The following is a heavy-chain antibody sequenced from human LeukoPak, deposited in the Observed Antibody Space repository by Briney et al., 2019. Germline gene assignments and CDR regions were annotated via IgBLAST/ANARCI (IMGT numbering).Heavy chain of an antibody. J-gene: IGHJ4*02. Sequence: KPSETLSLTCAVSTDSITSNWWSWVRQPPGKGLEWIGEVHKSGSTNYYPSLQSRVTISIHKSKNQIALELTSVTAADTAVYYCAKEIVGAPTPGAYWGQGILVTVSS. D-gene: IGHD1-26*01. V-gene: IGHV4-4*02. CDR3: AKEIVGAPTPGAY. CDR1: TDSITSNW. CDR2: VHKSGST.